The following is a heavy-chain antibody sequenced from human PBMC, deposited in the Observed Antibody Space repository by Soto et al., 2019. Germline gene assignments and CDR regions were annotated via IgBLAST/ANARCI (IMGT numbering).Heavy chain of an antibody. D-gene: IGHD3-22*01. V-gene: IGHV4-59*01. CDR1: GDSIQNYW. CDR2: FYYRGDT. CDR3: ARFTYCCDSSVHGMWFQP. Sequence: SETLSLPCPVSGDSIQNYWWSWIRQPPGKALVGIGYFYYRGDTNYNPSLKSRATIAGDRSKNELFRRLTSVTAAATAVHYCARFTYCCDSSVHGMWFQPWGPGTLVTVAS. J-gene: IGHJ5*02.